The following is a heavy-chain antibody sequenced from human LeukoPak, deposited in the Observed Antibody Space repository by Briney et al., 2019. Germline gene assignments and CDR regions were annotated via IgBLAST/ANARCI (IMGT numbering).Heavy chain of an antibody. CDR2: INPNSDDT. CDR1: GYTFTDYY. V-gene: IGHV1-2*02. D-gene: IGHD3-10*01. Sequence: ASVKVSCKASGYTFTDYYVHWVRQAPGQGLEWMGWINPNSDDTNYAQKFQGRVTMTRDTSISTAYMELSGLRYDDTAVYYCARFGTRGNGYYYMDVWGKGTTVTVSS. CDR3: ARFGTRGNGYYYMDV. J-gene: IGHJ6*03.